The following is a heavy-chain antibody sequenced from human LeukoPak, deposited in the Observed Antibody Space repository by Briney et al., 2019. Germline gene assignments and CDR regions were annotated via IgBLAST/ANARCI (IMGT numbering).Heavy chain of an antibody. CDR3: MSGVRGVPV. J-gene: IGHJ4*02. CDR1: GFTFSNFG. V-gene: IGHV3-30*02. Sequence: GGSLRLSCAASGFTFSNFGMHWVRQAPGKGLERVAFIRYDGTNKYYADSVKGRFTISRDDSKNTLYLQMNSLRAEDTAVYYCMSGVRGVPVWGQGTLVTVSS. D-gene: IGHD3-10*01. CDR2: IRYDGTNK.